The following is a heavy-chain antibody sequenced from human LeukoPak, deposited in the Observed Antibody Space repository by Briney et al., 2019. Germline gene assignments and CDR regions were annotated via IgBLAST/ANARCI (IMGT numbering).Heavy chain of an antibody. CDR3: ARESEGYSSSWYPDAFDI. CDR1: GGTFSSYA. Sequence: GASVKVSCKASGGTFSSYAISWVRQAPGQGLEWMGGIIPIFGTANYAQKFQGRVTITADKSTSTAYMELSSLRSEDTAVYYCARESEGYSSSWYPDAFDIWGQGTMVTVSS. CDR2: IIPIFGTA. J-gene: IGHJ3*02. V-gene: IGHV1-69*06. D-gene: IGHD6-13*01.